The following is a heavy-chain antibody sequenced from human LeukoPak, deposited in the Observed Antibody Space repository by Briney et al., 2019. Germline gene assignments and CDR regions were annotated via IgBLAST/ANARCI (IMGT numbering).Heavy chain of an antibody. CDR2: IGQGGAI. V-gene: IGHV3-48*04. CDR3: TRDLGDSYAMDV. CDR1: GFTFSSYG. D-gene: IGHD5-18*01. J-gene: IGHJ6*02. Sequence: GSLRLSCAASGFTFSSYGMHWVRQAPGKGLEWVSYIGQGGAIYYADSVKGRFTISRDNAKNSLYLQMNSLSGADTTFYYCTRDLGDSYAMDVWGQGTTVTVSS.